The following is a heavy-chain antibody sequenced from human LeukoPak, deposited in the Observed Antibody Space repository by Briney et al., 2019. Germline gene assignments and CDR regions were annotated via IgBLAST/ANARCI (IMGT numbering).Heavy chain of an antibody. CDR1: GGSISSYY. D-gene: IGHD2-2*01. Sequence: PSETLSLTCTVSGGSISSYYWSWIRQPPGKGLEWIGYIYYSGSTNYNPSLKSRVTISVDTSKNQFSLKLSSVTAADTAVYYCARGGAPRYCSSTSCDTLDYWGQGTLVTVSS. V-gene: IGHV4-59*01. CDR2: IYYSGST. J-gene: IGHJ4*02. CDR3: ARGGAPRYCSSTSCDTLDY.